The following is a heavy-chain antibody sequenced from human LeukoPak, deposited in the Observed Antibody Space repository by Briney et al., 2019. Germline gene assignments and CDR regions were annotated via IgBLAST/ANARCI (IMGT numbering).Heavy chain of an antibody. CDR3: AKAYCSSTSCDFVWGI. CDR2: ISGSGNQT. Sequence: PGGSLRLSCTASGFTFSNYPMSWVRQAPGKGLEWVSSISGSGNQTYYADSVKGRFTISRDNSKNTLYLQMNSLRAEDTAVYYCAKAYCSSTSCDFVWGIWGQGTMVTVSS. V-gene: IGHV3-23*01. D-gene: IGHD2-2*01. CDR1: GFTFSNYP. J-gene: IGHJ3*02.